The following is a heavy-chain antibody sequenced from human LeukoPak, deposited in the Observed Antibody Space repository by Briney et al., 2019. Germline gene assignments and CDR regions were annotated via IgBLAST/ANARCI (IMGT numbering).Heavy chain of an antibody. CDR2: IYYSGST. CDR1: GGSISSGDYY. CDR3: ARSKVTTSDWYFDL. Sequence: KTSETLSLTCTVSGGSISSGDYYWSWIRQPPGKGLEWIGYIYYSGSTYYNPSLKSRVTISVDTSKNQFSLKLSSVTAADTAVYYCARSKVTTSDWYFDLWGRGTLVTVSS. J-gene: IGHJ2*01. V-gene: IGHV4-30-4*01. D-gene: IGHD4-17*01.